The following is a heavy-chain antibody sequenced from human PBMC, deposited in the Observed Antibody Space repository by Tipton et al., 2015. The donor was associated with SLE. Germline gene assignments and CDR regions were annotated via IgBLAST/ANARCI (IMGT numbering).Heavy chain of an antibody. V-gene: IGHV3-23*01. CDR3: AKRRLAIAAAGDFDY. D-gene: IGHD6-13*01. J-gene: IGHJ4*02. CDR2: ISGSGGST. Sequence: GSLRLSCAASGFTFSSYSMNWVRQAPGKGLEWVSAISGSGGSTYYADSVKGRFTISRDNSKNTLYLQMNSLRAEDTAVYYCAKRRLAIAAAGDFDYWGQGTLVTVSS. CDR1: GFTFSSYS.